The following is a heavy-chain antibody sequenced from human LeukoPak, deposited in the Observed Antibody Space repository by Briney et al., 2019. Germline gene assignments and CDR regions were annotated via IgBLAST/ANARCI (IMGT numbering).Heavy chain of an antibody. D-gene: IGHD6-13*01. Sequence: SETLSLTCTVSGGSISSYYWSWIRQPPGKGLEWIGYIYTSGSTNYNPSLKSRVTISVDTSKNQFSLKLSSVTAADTAVYYCARLSSWYFAFDIRGQGTMVTVSS. V-gene: IGHV4-4*09. CDR2: IYTSGST. CDR3: ARLSSWYFAFDI. J-gene: IGHJ3*02. CDR1: GGSISSYY.